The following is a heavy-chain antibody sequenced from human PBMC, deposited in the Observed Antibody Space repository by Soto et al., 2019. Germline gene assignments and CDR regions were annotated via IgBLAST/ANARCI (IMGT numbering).Heavy chain of an antibody. CDR2: IYSSGST. J-gene: IGHJ6*02. D-gene: IGHD2-15*01. CDR3: ARWSPDSYFYGMDV. CDR1: GGSVSSGSHY. Sequence: QVQLQESGPRLVKPLETLSLTCTVSGGSVSSGSHYWSWLRQPPGKGLEWIGYIYSSGSTDSNPSLKRRVTISVDTYKNQFSLNVSSVAAADTAIYYCARWSPDSYFYGMDVWGQGTTVTVSS. V-gene: IGHV4-61*01.